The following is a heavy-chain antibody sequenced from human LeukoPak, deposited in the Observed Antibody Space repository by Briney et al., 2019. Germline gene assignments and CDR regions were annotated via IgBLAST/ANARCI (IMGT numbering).Heavy chain of an antibody. J-gene: IGHJ6*02. Sequence: GGSLRLSCAASGSTFSSYWMSWVRQAPGKGLEWVANIKQDGSEKYYVDSVKGRFTISRDNAKNSLYLQMNSLRAEDTAVYYCARVLYQSYYDFWSGYYDPYYYGMDVWGQGTTVTVSS. D-gene: IGHD3-3*01. CDR1: GSTFSSYW. CDR3: ARVLYQSYYDFWSGYYDPYYYGMDV. CDR2: IKQDGSEK. V-gene: IGHV3-7*01.